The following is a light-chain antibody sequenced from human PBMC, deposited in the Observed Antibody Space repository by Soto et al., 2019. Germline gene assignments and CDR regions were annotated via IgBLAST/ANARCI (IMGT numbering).Light chain of an antibody. CDR1: KSNIGGNT. CDR3: AAWDDSLNGVI. J-gene: IGLJ2*01. CDR2: STN. V-gene: IGLV1-44*01. Sequence: QSVLTQPPSTSGTPGRRVTISCSGSKSNIGGNTVNWYQQLPGTAPKLLIFSTNQRPSGVPDRFSGPKSDTSASLAISGLRSEDEAHYYCAAWDDSLNGVIFGGGTKVTVL.